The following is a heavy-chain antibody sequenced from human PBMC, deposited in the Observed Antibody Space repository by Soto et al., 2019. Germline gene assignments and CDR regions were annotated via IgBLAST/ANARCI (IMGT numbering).Heavy chain of an antibody. CDR1: GGSISSYY. CDR3: ASMRGDSSTLVYCSSTSCYWFDY. V-gene: IGHV4-59*01. J-gene: IGHJ4*02. D-gene: IGHD2-2*01. CDR2: IYYSGST. Sequence: PSETLSLTCTVSGGSISSYYWSWIRQPPGKGLEWIGYIYYSGSTNYNPSLKSRVTISVDTSKNQFSLKLSSVTAADTAVYYCASMRGDSSTLVYCSSTSCYWFDYWGQATLVTVS.